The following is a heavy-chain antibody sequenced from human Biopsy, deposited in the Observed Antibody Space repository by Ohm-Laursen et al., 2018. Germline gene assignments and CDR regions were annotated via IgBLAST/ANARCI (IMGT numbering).Heavy chain of an antibody. V-gene: IGHV3-9*01. J-gene: IGHJ6*02. D-gene: IGHD6-13*01. Sequence: SLSLSFAGSGFIFADYAMHWVRQAPGKGLEWVSGISWDSGRIDYAYSVKGRFTISRDNAKNSLYLQMNSLRAEDTALYYCAKDRYPSSWHYYYGMDVWGQGTTGTVSS. CDR2: ISWDSGRI. CDR3: AKDRYPSSWHYYYGMDV. CDR1: GFIFADYA.